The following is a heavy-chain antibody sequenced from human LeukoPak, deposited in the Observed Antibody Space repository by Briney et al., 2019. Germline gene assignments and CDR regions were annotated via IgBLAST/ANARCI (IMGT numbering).Heavy chain of an antibody. Sequence: SGGSLRLSCAASGFTVSSNYMSWVRQAPGKGLEWIGSICYSGSTYYNPSLKSRVTISVDTSKNQFSLKLSSVTAADTAVYYCARAYYYGSGSYGLDYWGQGTLVTVSS. J-gene: IGHJ4*02. D-gene: IGHD3-10*01. CDR1: GFTVSSNY. CDR3: ARAYYYGSGSYGLDY. V-gene: IGHV4-39*07. CDR2: ICYSGST.